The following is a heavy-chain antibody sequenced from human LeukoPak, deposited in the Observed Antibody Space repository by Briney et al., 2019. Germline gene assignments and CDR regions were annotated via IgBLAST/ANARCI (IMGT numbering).Heavy chain of an antibody. CDR1: GGSISSGSYY. Sequence: KPSETLSLTCTVSGGSISSGSYYWSWIRQPAGKGLEWIGRIYTSGSTNYNPSLKSRVTISVDTSKNQFSLKLSSVTAADTAVYYCARVARRFLEWLEVDAFDIWGQGTMVTVSS. CDR3: ARVARRFLEWLEVDAFDI. CDR2: IYTSGST. D-gene: IGHD3-3*01. J-gene: IGHJ3*02. V-gene: IGHV4-61*02.